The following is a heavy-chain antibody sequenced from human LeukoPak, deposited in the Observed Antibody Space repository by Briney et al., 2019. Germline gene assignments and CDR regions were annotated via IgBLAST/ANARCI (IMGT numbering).Heavy chain of an antibody. Sequence: ASVKVSSKASGYTFSSYDINWVRQATGQGLEWMGWMNPNNGNTGYAQKFQGRVTMTRNTSISTAYMELRSLRSEDTAVYYCARGAFLLQYRRNFDPWGQGTLVTVSS. D-gene: IGHD3-9*01. CDR2: MNPNNGNT. V-gene: IGHV1-8*01. CDR3: ARGAFLLQYRRNFDP. CDR1: GYTFSSYD. J-gene: IGHJ5*02.